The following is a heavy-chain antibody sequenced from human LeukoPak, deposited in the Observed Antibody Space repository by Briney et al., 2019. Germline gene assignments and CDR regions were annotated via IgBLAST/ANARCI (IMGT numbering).Heavy chain of an antibody. CDR2: IFHSGST. CDR1: GGSINSSSYY. V-gene: IGHV4-39*01. D-gene: IGHD3-3*01. Sequence: PSETLSLTCSVSGGSINSSSYYWGWIRQPPGKGLEWIGSIFHSGSTDYNSSLKSRVTISVDTSKKQFSLKLSSVTAADTAVYYCASAPYYDFWSGYYMTGWFDFWGQGTLVTVSS. CDR3: ASAPYYDFWSGYYMTGWFDF. J-gene: IGHJ5*01.